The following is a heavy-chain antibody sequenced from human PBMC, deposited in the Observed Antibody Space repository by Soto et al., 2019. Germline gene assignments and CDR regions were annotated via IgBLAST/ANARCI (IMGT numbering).Heavy chain of an antibody. Sequence: PWETLSLTCAVYGGSFSGYYWSWIRQPPGKGLEWIGEINHSGSTNYNPSLKSRFTISVDTSKNQFSLKLSSVTAADTAVYYCARGRPSVLRFWEWLPPRDYYGMDVWGQGTTVTVSS. CDR1: GGSFSGYY. V-gene: IGHV4-34*01. CDR2: INHSGST. D-gene: IGHD3-3*01. CDR3: ARGRPSVLRFWEWLPPRDYYGMDV. J-gene: IGHJ6*02.